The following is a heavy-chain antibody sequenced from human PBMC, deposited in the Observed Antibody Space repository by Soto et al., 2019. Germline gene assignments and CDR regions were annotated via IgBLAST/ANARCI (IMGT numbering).Heavy chain of an antibody. CDR3: ARVTYYYDSSALSQARAEYFHH. V-gene: IGHV1-2*02. D-gene: IGHD3-22*01. CDR2: INPNSGGT. CDR1: GYTFTGYY. Sequence: ASVKVSCKASGYTFTGYYMHWVRQAPGQGLEWMGWINPNSGGTNYAQKFQGRVTMTRDTSISTAYMELSRLRSDDTAVYYCARVTYYYDSSALSQARAEYFHHWGEGTLVTVS. J-gene: IGHJ1*01.